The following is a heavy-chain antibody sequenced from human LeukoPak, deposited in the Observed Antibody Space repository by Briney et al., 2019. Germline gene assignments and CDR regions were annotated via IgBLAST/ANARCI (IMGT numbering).Heavy chain of an antibody. Sequence: GGSLRLSCAASGFTFSSYWMSWVRQAPGKGLEWVANIKQDGSDKYYVDSVKGRFTISRDNAKNSLYLQMNSLRAEDTAVYYCARYGAAAGNLHAFDIWGQGTMVTVSS. J-gene: IGHJ3*02. CDR2: IKQDGSDK. V-gene: IGHV3-7*02. CDR3: ARYGAAAGNLHAFDI. CDR1: GFTFSSYW. D-gene: IGHD6-13*01.